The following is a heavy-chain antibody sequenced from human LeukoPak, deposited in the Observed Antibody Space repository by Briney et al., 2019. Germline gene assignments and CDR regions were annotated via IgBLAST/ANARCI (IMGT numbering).Heavy chain of an antibody. Sequence: ASVKVSCKASGYTFTSYYMHWVRQSPGQGLEWMGIINPSVGSTSYAQKFQGRVTMTRDTSTSTVYMELSSLRPEDTAVSYCARDTTDYYDSSGYYLAYYYYYGMAVWGQGTTVTVSS. J-gene: IGHJ6*02. V-gene: IGHV1-46*01. D-gene: IGHD3-22*01. CDR3: ARDTTDYYDSSGYYLAYYYYYGMAV. CDR2: INPSVGST. CDR1: GYTFTSYY.